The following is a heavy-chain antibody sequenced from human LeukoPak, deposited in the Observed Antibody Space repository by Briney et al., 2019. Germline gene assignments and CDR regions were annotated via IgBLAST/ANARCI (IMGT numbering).Heavy chain of an antibody. J-gene: IGHJ4*02. CDR3: ARRSLSGYYYFDY. V-gene: IGHV5-51*01. CDR1: GYSFTTYW. Sequence: GESLKISCKVPGYSFTTYWIAWVRQMPGKGLEWMGIIYPAESDTRYSPSFQGQVIISADKSISTAYLQWSSLKASDTAMYYCARRSLSGYYYFDYWGQGTLVTVSS. D-gene: IGHD3-22*01. CDR2: IYPAESDT.